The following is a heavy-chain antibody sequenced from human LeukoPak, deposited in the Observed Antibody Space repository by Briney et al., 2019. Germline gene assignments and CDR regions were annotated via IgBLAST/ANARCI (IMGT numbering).Heavy chain of an antibody. CDR2: INPNSGGT. CDR3: AREGNYYDSSGYWDY. V-gene: IGHV1-2*02. CDR1: GYTFTGYY. D-gene: IGHD3-22*01. J-gene: IGHJ4*02. Sequence: ASVKVSCKASGYTFTGYYMHWVRQAPGQGLEWMGWINPNSGGTNYAQKFQGRVTMTRDTSISTAYMELSRLRSDDTAVYYCAREGNYYDSSGYWDYWGQGTLVTVSS.